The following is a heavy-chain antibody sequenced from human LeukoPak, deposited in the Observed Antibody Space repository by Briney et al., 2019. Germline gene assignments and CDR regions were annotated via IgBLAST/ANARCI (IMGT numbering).Heavy chain of an antibody. V-gene: IGHV4-39*02. J-gene: IGHJ6*02. CDR1: GGSVSSSNYY. CDR3: ARDGNYDYWSAQSAGDGMDV. Sequence: PSETLSLTCTVSGGSVSSSNYYWGWIRQPPGKGLEWIGSIHYSGSSYYNPSLKSRVTISVYSSKKQFSLKLSSVTAADTAVYYCARDGNYDYWSAQSAGDGMDVWGQGTTVTVSS. D-gene: IGHD3-3*01. CDR2: IHYSGSS.